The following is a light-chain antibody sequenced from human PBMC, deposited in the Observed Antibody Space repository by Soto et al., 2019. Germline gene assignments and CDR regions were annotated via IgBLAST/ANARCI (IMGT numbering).Light chain of an antibody. Sequence: DIQMTQTPSTLSGSVGDRVTITFRASQTISSCLAWYQQKPGKAPNLLIYKASTLKSGVPSRFSGSGSGTEFTLTISSLQPDDFATYYCQPYNSHSEAFGQGTKEDI. CDR1: QTISSC. CDR3: QPYNSHSEA. V-gene: IGKV1-5*03. CDR2: KAS. J-gene: IGKJ1*01.